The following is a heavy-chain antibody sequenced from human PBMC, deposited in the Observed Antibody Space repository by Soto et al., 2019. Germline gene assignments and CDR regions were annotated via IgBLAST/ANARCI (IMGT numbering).Heavy chain of an antibody. CDR1: GGSISSYY. CDR2: IYYSGST. D-gene: IGHD3-10*01. CDR3: ARDVGITMVRGVTLGWFDP. J-gene: IGHJ5*02. Sequence: SETLSLTCTVSGGSISSYYWSWIRQPPGKGLEWIGYIYYSGSTNYNPSLKSRVTISVDTSKNQFSLKLSSVTAADTAVYYCARDVGITMVRGVTLGWFDPWGQGTLVTVS. V-gene: IGHV4-59*01.